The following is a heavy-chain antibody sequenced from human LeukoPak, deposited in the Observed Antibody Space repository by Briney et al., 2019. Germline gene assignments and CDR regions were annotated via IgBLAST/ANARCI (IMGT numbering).Heavy chain of an antibody. D-gene: IGHD3-9*01. CDR1: GFIFSTYW. CDR2: MKGDGSEI. J-gene: IGHJ4*02. CDR3: ARAELRYFDWPPGDY. Sequence: GGSLRLSCAASGFIFSTYWMMWARQAPGKGLEWVANMKGDGSEIHYVDSVKGRFTISRDNAKNSLYLQMNSLRPEDTAVYYCARAELRYFDWPPGDYWGQGTLVTVSS. V-gene: IGHV3-7*01.